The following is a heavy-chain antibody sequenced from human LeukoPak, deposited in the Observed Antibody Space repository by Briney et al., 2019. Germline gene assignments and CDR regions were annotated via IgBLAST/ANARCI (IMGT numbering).Heavy chain of an antibody. D-gene: IGHD5-18*01. V-gene: IGHV4-59*01. J-gene: IGHJ4*02. CDR3: ARGQRGYSYGYYFDY. CDR1: GGSISSYY. CDR2: IDYSGST. Sequence: PSETLSLTCTVSGGSISSYYWSWIRQPPGKGLEWIGYIDYSGSTNYNPSLRSRVTISVDTSKNQFSLKLSSVTAADTAVYYCARGQRGYSYGYYFDYWGQGTLVTVSS.